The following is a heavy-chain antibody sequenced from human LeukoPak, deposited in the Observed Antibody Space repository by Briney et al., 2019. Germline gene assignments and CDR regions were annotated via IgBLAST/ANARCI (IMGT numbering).Heavy chain of an antibody. CDR2: ISGSSTYI. CDR3: ARDKRGANWFDP. CDR1: GFTFSTYT. J-gene: IGHJ5*02. D-gene: IGHD1-26*01. Sequence: GGSLRLSCSASGFTFSTYTMNWVRQAPGKGLEWVSSISGSSTYIYYADSVKGRCTISRDNAKNSLYLQVNSLRAEDTAVYYCARDKRGANWFDPWGQGTLVTVSS. V-gene: IGHV3-21*01.